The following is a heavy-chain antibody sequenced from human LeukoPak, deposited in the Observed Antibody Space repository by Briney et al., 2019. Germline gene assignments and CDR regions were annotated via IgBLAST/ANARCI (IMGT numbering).Heavy chain of an antibody. D-gene: IGHD1-26*01. CDR2: IYSGGST. Sequence: GGSLRLSCAASGFTFSSYTMSWVRQAPGKGLEWVSVIYSGGSTYYADSVKGRFTISRDNSKNTLYLQMNSLRAEDTAVYYCARRGSYTFYYYYGMDVWGQGTTVTVSS. V-gene: IGHV3-66*01. CDR3: ARRGSYTFYYYYGMDV. J-gene: IGHJ6*02. CDR1: GFTFSSYT.